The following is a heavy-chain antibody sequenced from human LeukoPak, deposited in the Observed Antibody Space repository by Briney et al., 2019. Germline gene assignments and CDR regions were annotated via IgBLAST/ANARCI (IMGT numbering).Heavy chain of an antibody. V-gene: IGHV4-61*02. D-gene: IGHD2-2*01. J-gene: IGHJ4*02. CDR1: GGSLSSGSYY. CDR2: IYTSGST. CDR3: ARSKGYCSSTSCFDGDY. Sequence: SETLSLTCTVSGGSLSSGSYYWSWIRQPAGKGLEWIGRIYTSGSTNYNPSLKSRVAISVDTSKNQFSLKLSSVTAADTAVYYCARSKGYCSSTSCFDGDYWGQGTLVTVSS.